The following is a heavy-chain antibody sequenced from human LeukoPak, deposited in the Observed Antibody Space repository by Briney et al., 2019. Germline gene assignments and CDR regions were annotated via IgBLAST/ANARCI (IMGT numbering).Heavy chain of an antibody. D-gene: IGHD1/OR15-1a*01. Sequence: SETLSLTCNVSGDSISRFYWNWIRQPPGKGLEWIGYISYSGSSDYNPSLKSRLTNYNPSLKSRVTMSADTSKNQLSLRLNSVTAADTAVYYCAKWEQSTNAFDIWGQGTMATVSS. V-gene: IGHV4-59*01. J-gene: IGHJ3*02. CDR3: AKWEQSTNAFDI. CDR2: ISYSGSSDYNPSLKSRLT. CDR1: GDSISRFY.